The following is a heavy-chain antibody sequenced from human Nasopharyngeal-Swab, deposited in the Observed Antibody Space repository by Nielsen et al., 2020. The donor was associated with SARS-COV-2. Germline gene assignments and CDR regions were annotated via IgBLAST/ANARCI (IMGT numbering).Heavy chain of an antibody. Sequence: GGSLRLSCAASGFTFSNYWMSWVRQAPGKGLEWVANIRQDGFQKYYVDSVKGRSTIPRDNAKNPVNLQMNRLRAEDTAIDYCARKQLCEWGLDFWGQGTLVTVSS. J-gene: IGHJ4*02. CDR1: GFTFSNYW. V-gene: IGHV3-7*01. CDR2: IRQDGFQK. CDR3: ARKQLCEWGLDF. D-gene: IGHD3-10*02.